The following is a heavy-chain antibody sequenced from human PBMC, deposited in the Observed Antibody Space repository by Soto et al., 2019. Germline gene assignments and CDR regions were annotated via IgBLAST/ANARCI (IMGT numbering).Heavy chain of an antibody. CDR1: GFTFSSYA. CDR3: ASYAGGSGYYYTLRETVTPGAFDI. J-gene: IGHJ3*02. D-gene: IGHD3-22*01. CDR2: IIPIFGTA. V-gene: IGHV1-69*01. Sequence: VQLVESGGGLVQPGGSLRLSCAASGFTFSSYAISWVRQAPGQGLEWMGGIIPIFGTANYAQKFQGRVTITADESTSTAYMELSSLRSEDTAVYYCASYAGGSGYYYTLRETVTPGAFDIWGQGTMVTVSS.